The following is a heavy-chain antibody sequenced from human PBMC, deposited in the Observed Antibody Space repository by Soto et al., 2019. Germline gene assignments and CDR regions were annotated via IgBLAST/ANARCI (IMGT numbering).Heavy chain of an antibody. CDR2: ILSKGCNYAT. J-gene: IGHJ4*02. CDR1: GFIFSCSS. V-gene: IGHV3-73*01. CDR3: IRGGSPYYYDY. Sequence: EVQLVESGGGLVQPGGSLKLSCAASGFIFSCSSVHWVRQASGKGLGWVGRILSKGCNYATAYPASMKGRFTISRDDSENTAFLQMNSLKTEDTAVYYCIRGGSPYYYDYWGQGTLVAVSS.